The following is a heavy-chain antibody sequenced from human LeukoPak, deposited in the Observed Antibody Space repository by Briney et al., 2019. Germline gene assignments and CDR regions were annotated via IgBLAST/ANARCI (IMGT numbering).Heavy chain of an antibody. V-gene: IGHV1-8*03. CDR2: MNPNTGKT. Sequence: ASVKVSCKASGYSFSTFDINWVRQAPGQGLEWMGCMNPNTGKTGYAQKFQGRVTIIGNSSRSTVDMELSSLTTDDTAVYYCARGPLTGEHYHYYMDVWGKGTTVTVSS. CDR1: GYSFSTFD. D-gene: IGHD7-27*01. CDR3: ARGPLTGEHYHYYMDV. J-gene: IGHJ6*03.